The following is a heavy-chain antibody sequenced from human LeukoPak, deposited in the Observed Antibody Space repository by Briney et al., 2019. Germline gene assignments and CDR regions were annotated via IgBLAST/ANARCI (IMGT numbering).Heavy chain of an antibody. CDR3: ARLVPAAAKYNWFDP. V-gene: IGHV4-31*03. CDR2: IYYSGST. D-gene: IGHD2-2*01. J-gene: IGHJ5*02. Sequence: SQTLSLTCTVSGGSISSGGYYWSWIRQHPGKGLEWIGYIYYSGSTYYNPSLKSRVTISVDTSKNQFSLKLSSVTAADTAVYYCARLVPAAAKYNWFDPWGQGTLVTVSS. CDR1: GGSISSGGYY.